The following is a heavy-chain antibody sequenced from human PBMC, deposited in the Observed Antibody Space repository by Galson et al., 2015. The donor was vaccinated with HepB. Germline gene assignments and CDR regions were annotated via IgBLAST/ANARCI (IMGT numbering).Heavy chain of an antibody. J-gene: IGHJ3*02. D-gene: IGHD5-12*01. Sequence: SVKVSCKASGYTFTSYGITWVRQAPGQGLEWMGWISGNKGNTNYAQKLQGRVTMTTDTSTNTAYMELSSLRSEDTAVYYCARHYDHSDAFDIWGQGTMVTVSS. CDR1: GYTFTSYG. V-gene: IGHV1-18*04. CDR3: ARHYDHSDAFDI. CDR2: ISGNKGNT.